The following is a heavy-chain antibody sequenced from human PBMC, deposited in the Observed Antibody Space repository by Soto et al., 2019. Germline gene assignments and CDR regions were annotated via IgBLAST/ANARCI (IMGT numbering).Heavy chain of an antibody. D-gene: IGHD4-17*01. V-gene: IGHV4-39*01. CDR1: VGSISSSSYY. Sequence: QLQLQESGPGLVKPSETLSLTCTVSVGSISSSSYYWGWIRQPPGKGLEWIGSIYYSGSTYYNPSLKSRVTISVDTSKNQFSLKLSSVTAADTAVYYCARHLHDYGDPYYFDYWGQGTLVTVSS. CDR2: IYYSGST. CDR3: ARHLHDYGDPYYFDY. J-gene: IGHJ4*02.